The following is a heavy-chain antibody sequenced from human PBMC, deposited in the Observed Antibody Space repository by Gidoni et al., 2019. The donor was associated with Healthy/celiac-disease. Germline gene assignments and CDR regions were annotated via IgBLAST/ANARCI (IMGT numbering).Heavy chain of an antibody. V-gene: IGHV4-39*01. CDR2: IYYSGST. J-gene: IGHJ4*02. D-gene: IGHD6-19*01. CDR3: ARVGEPLEQWLVNY. Sequence: GLEWIGSIYYSGSTYYNPSLKSRVTISVDTSKNQFSLKLSSVTAADTAVYYCARVGEPLEQWLVNYWGQGTLVTVSS.